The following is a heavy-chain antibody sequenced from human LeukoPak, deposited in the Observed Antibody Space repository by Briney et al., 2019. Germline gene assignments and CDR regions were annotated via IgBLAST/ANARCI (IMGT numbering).Heavy chain of an antibody. CDR3: ARDNSDILTGYYYYFDY. Sequence: SETLSLTCTVSGGSINTYYWSWIRQPPGKGLEWIGYIYYSGSTSYNPSLKSRVTISVDTSKNQFSLKLSSVTAADTAVYYCARDNSDILTGYYYYFDYWGQGTLVTVSS. D-gene: IGHD3-9*01. V-gene: IGHV4-59*01. CDR2: IYYSGST. CDR1: GGSINTYY. J-gene: IGHJ4*02.